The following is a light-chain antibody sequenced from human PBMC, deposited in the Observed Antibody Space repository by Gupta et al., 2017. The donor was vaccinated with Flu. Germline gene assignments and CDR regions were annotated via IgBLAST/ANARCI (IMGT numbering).Light chain of an antibody. CDR3: QQYDTYSGT. CDR1: QSIRNW. Sequence: GDRVTITCRASQSIRNWLAWYQQKPGKAPNLLIYKASSLESGVPSRFSGSGSGIEFTLTISSLQPDDFATYYCQQYDTYSGTFGQGTKLEIK. V-gene: IGKV1-5*03. J-gene: IGKJ2*01. CDR2: KAS.